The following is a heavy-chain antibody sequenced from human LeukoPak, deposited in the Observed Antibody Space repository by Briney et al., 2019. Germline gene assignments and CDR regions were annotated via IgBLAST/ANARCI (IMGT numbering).Heavy chain of an antibody. Sequence: SETLSLTCAVYGDSFSGRYWSWIRQPPGQGLEWIGEITDGGRTSSSPSLNRRATISVVPSQRQFSLELGSVTAADTAIYYCVRRSGVAMPNALGLISDVWGQGTLVTVSS. CDR3: VRRSGVAMPNALGLISDV. CDR2: ITDGGRT. CDR1: GDSFSGRY. J-gene: IGHJ4*02. V-gene: IGHV4-34*01. D-gene: IGHD2-15*01.